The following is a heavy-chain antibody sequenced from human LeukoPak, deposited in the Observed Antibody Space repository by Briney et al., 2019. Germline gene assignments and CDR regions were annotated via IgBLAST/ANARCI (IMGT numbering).Heavy chain of an antibody. CDR1: GFTFSSYA. CDR3: ARFRAAYCSSTSCQKVNDY. V-gene: IGHV3-48*01. Sequence: PGGSLRLSCAASGFTFSSYAMSWVRQAPGKGLEWVSYISSSSSTIYYADSVKGRFTISRDNAKNSLYLQMNSLRAEDTAVYYCARFRAAYCSSTSCQKVNDYWGQGTLVTVSS. D-gene: IGHD2-2*01. J-gene: IGHJ4*02. CDR2: ISSSSSTI.